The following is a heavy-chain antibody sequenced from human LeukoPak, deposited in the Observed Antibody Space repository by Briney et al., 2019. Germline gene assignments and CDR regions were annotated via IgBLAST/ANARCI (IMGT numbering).Heavy chain of an antibody. Sequence: PGGSLRLSCAVFGFTVSSDFMSWVRQAPGKGLEWVSVIYSGGTTYYADSVKGRFTISRDNSKNTLYLQMNSLRAEDTAVYYCAKDLVVPAAIRGAFDYWGQGTLVTVSS. D-gene: IGHD2-2*02. CDR3: AKDLVVPAAIRGAFDY. CDR1: GFTVSSDF. J-gene: IGHJ4*02. CDR2: IYSGGTT. V-gene: IGHV3-66*01.